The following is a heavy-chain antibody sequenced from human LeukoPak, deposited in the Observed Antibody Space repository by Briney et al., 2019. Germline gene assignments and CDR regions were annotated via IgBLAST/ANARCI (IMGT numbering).Heavy chain of an antibody. CDR3: TKGGSFSGSYYINWFDP. CDR2: ISPGADIT. Sequence: GGSLRLSCAASGFTFSIHGMNWVRQAPGKGLEWVSGISPGADITYYAESVKGRFTISRDNSKKTLYLQMNSLRPEDTAVYYCTKGGSFSGSYYINWFDPWGQGTLATVSS. D-gene: IGHD3-10*01. V-gene: IGHV3-23*01. CDR1: GFTFSIHG. J-gene: IGHJ5*02.